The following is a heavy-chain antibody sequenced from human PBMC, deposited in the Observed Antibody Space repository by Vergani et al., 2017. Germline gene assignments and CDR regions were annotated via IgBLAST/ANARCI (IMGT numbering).Heavy chain of an antibody. J-gene: IGHJ6*03. CDR3: AKDEGDYGDAYYYMDV. Sequence: QVQLVESGGGVVQPGRSLRLSCAASGFTFSSYGMHWVRQAPGKGLEWVAVISYDGSNKYYADSVKGRFTISRDNSKNTLYLKMNSLRAEDTAVYYCAKDEGDYGDAYYYMDVWGKGTTVTVSS. V-gene: IGHV3-30*18. CDR1: GFTFSSYG. CDR2: ISYDGSNK. D-gene: IGHD4-17*01.